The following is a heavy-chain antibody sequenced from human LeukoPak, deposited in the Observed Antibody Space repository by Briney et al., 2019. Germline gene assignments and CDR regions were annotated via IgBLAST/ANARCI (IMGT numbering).Heavy chain of an antibody. V-gene: IGHV3-74*01. Sequence: GGSLRLSCAASGFTFSSYWMNWVRQVPGKGLMWVSRINNDGSFRSYADSVRGRFSISRDNAKNTLHLQMNSLRVEDTGVYYCVGAPRMSYGRAVWGQGTLATVSS. CDR2: INNDGSFR. J-gene: IGHJ4*02. CDR3: VGAPRMSYGRAV. D-gene: IGHD5-18*01. CDR1: GFTFSSYW.